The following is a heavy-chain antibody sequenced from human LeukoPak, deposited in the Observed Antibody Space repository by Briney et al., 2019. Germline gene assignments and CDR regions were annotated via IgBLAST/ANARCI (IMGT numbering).Heavy chain of an antibody. Sequence: GGSLRLSCAASGFTFDDYAMHWVRQAPGKGLEWVSGISWNSGSIGYADSVKGRLTISRDNAKNSLYLQMNSLRAEDMALYYCVSSGGGYWGQGTLVTVSS. D-gene: IGHD6-19*01. V-gene: IGHV3-9*03. CDR3: VSSGGGY. J-gene: IGHJ4*02. CDR2: ISWNSGSI. CDR1: GFTFDDYA.